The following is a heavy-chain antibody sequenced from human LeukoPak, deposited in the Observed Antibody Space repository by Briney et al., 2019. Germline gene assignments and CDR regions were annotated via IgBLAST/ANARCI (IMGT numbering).Heavy chain of an antibody. J-gene: IGHJ5*02. CDR3: ATNYDFSRTGGWFDP. CDR2: IYHSGST. CDR1: GGSISSSNW. D-gene: IGHD3-3*01. V-gene: IGHV4-4*02. Sequence: KTSETLSLTCAVSGGSISSSNWWSWVRQPPGKGLEWIGEIYHSGSTNYNPSLKSRVTISVDKSKNQFSLKLSSVTAADTAVYYCATNYDFSRTGGWFDPWGQGTLVTVSS.